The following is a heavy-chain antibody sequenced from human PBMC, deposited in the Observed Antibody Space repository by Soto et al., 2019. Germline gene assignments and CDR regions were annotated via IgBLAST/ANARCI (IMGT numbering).Heavy chain of an antibody. V-gene: IGHV3-23*01. D-gene: IGHD1-26*01. Sequence: EVQLLQSGGGLVQPGMSLRISCVASGFSFSSYAMSWVRQAPGKGLEWVSSTSGSGGSAYYADSVKGRFTIARDNSKNTLHLEVSSLRAEDTAVYYCAKGGGLRNQLLYGYYFRGMDVWGQGTTVTVSS. J-gene: IGHJ6*02. CDR2: TSGSGGSA. CDR3: AKGGGLRNQLLYGYYFRGMDV. CDR1: GFSFSSYA.